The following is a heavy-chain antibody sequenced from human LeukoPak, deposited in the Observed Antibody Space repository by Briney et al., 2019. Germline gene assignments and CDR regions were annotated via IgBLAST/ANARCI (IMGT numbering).Heavy chain of an antibody. CDR3: ARGTAVAPIDY. CDR1: GGSISSGGYS. CDR2: IYHSGST. D-gene: IGHD6-19*01. V-gene: IGHV4-30-2*01. J-gene: IGHJ4*02. Sequence: SETLSLTCAVSGGSISSGGYSWSWIRQPPGKGLEWIGYIYHSGSTYYNPSLKSRVTISVDTSKNQFSLKLSSVTAADTAVYYCARGTAVAPIDYWGQGTLVTVSS.